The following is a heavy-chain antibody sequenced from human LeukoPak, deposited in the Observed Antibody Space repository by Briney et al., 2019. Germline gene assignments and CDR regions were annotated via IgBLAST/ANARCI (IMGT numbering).Heavy chain of an antibody. J-gene: IGHJ4*02. D-gene: IGHD4-11*01. CDR3: AKRDAYSIYGMDY. CDR2: IRNDGSYE. Sequence: GGSLRLSCAASGFTFSSYAMSWVRQAPGKGLEWVAFIRNDGSYENYADSVKGRFIISRDNSKNTLYLQMNSPRGEDTAVYYCAKRDAYSIYGMDYWGQGTLVTVSS. V-gene: IGHV3-30*02. CDR1: GFTFSSYA.